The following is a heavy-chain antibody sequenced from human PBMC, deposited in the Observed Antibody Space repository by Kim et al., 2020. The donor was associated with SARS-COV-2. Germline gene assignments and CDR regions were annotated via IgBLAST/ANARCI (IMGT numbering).Heavy chain of an antibody. D-gene: IGHD3-22*01. V-gene: IGHV4-31*03. CDR2: IYYSGST. J-gene: IGHJ4*02. CDR1: GGSISSGGYY. CDR3: ASAVITMIVVVNAFDY. Sequence: SETLSLTCTVSGGSISSGGYYWSWIRQHPGKGLEWIGYIYYSGSTYYNPSLKSRVSISVDTSKNQFSLKLSSVTAADTAVYYFASAVITMIVVVNAFDYLGKGTLVTVS.